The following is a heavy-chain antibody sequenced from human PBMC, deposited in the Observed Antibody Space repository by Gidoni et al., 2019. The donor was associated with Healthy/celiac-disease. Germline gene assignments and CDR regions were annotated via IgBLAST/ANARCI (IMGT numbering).Heavy chain of an antibody. CDR1: EFPVSSYS. Sequence: EVQLVESGGGLVKPGGYMRLSWAASEFPVSSYSMTWVRQAPGKGLEWVSSISSSSSYIYYADSVKGRFTISRDNAKNSLYLQINSLRAEDTAVYYCARDFGGYYYDSSGYLWGQGTLVTVSS. J-gene: IGHJ4*02. CDR2: ISSSSSYI. D-gene: IGHD3-22*01. CDR3: ARDFGGYYYDSSGYL. V-gene: IGHV3-21*01.